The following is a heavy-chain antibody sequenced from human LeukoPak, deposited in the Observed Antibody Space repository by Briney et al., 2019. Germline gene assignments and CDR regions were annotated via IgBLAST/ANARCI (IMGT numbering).Heavy chain of an antibody. D-gene: IGHD6-19*01. V-gene: IGHV4-34*01. CDR1: GGSFSGYY. CDR2: INHSGST. CDR3: ARQEQWLVEYYFDY. J-gene: IGHJ4*02. Sequence: SETLSLTCAVYGGSFSGYYWSWIRQPPGKGLEWIGEINHSGSTNYNPSLKSRVTLSVDTSKTQFSLKLSSVTAADTAVYYCARQEQWLVEYYFDYWGQGTLVTVSS.